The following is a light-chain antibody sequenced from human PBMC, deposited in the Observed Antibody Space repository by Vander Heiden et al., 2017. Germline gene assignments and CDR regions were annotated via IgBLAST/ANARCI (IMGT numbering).Light chain of an antibody. Sequence: SYVLTQPPSVSVAPSQTARITRAGVNIGSKSVHWHQQKPGQAPVLVLYNDGDRPSGIPERFSGSNSGNTATLTISRVEAGDEADYYCQVWDVTGDHPIFGTGTKVSVL. J-gene: IGLJ1*01. CDR3: QVWDVTGDHPI. V-gene: IGLV3-21*02. CDR1: NIGSKS. CDR2: NDG.